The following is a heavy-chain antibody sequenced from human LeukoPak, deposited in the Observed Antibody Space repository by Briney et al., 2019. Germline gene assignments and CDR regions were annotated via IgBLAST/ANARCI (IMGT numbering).Heavy chain of an antibody. V-gene: IGHV4-34*01. CDR3: ARLQQQLGTSDY. Sequence: SETLSLTCAAYGGSFSGYYWSWIRQPPGKGLEWIGEINHSGSTNYNPSLKSRVTISVDTSKNQFSLKLSSVTAADTAVYYCARLQQQLGTSDYWGQGTLVTVSS. D-gene: IGHD6-13*01. J-gene: IGHJ4*02. CDR2: INHSGST. CDR1: GGSFSGYY.